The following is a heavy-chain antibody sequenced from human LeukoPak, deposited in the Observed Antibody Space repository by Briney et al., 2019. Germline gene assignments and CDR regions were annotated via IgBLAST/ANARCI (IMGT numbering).Heavy chain of an antibody. D-gene: IGHD2-2*01. V-gene: IGHV4-30-4*01. CDR2: ITLYSDTT. Sequence: PSQTLSLTCSVSGGSISSGDHYWTWIRQPPGGGLEWMGFITLYSDTTSYNPSLKSRLMISIDTSKNQFSLTLTSVTAADTAVCFCARGFGYDFADYWGQGILVTVSS. J-gene: IGHJ4*02. CDR3: ARGFGYDFADY. CDR1: GGSISSGDHY.